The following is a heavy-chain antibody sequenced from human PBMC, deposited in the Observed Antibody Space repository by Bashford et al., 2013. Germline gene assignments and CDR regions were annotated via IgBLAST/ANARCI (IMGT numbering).Heavy chain of an antibody. CDR2: ISAYNGDT. Sequence: ASVKVSCKASGYTFNTYGISWVRKAPGQGLEWMGWISAYNGDTNYAQKFQGRVTMTTDTSTSTAYMELRSLRSDDTAVYYCARDDSSSWYHFQHVGPGHPWSPSPQ. CDR3: ARDDSSSWYHFQH. V-gene: IGHV1-18*01. CDR1: GYTFNTYG. J-gene: IGHJ1*01. D-gene: IGHD6-13*01.